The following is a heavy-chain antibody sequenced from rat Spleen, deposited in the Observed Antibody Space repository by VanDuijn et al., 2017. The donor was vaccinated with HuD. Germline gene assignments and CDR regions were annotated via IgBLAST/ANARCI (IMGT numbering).Heavy chain of an antibody. CDR1: GFTSSDYD. D-gene: IGHD3-6*01. V-gene: IGHV5-29*01. Sequence: EVQLVESDGGFVQPGRSLKLSCVVSGFTSSDYDMTWVRQTPTKGLEWVATISYDGSNTHYRDSVKGRFTISRENAKSTLFLQMDSLRSEDTATYYCTSHASYSTYWFAYWGQGTLVTVSS. CDR2: ISYDGSNT. J-gene: IGHJ3*01. CDR3: TSHASYSTYWFAY.